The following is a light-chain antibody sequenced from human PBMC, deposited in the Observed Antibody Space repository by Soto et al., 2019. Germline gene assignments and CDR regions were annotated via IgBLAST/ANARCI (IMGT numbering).Light chain of an antibody. CDR3: SSYTSSSTLGV. CDR1: SSDVGGYNY. V-gene: IGLV2-14*01. Sequence: QSALTQPASVSGSPGQSINISCNGTSSDVGGYNYVSWYQQHPGKAPKLMIYEVNNRPSGVSNRFSGSKSGSTASLTISGLQAEDEADYYCSSYTSSSTLGVFGTGTKVTVL. CDR2: EVN. J-gene: IGLJ1*01.